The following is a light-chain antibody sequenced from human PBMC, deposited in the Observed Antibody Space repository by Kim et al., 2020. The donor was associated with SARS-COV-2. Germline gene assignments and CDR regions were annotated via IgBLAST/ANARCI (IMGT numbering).Light chain of an antibody. CDR3: QKYNSAPWT. Sequence: ASVGDRVTITGRASQDITNSLAWYQQKPGKVPKVLIYAASTLQSGVPSRFSGSGSGTEFTLTISSLQTEDVATYYCQKYNSAPWTFGPGTKVDIK. CDR2: AAS. J-gene: IGKJ1*01. CDR1: QDITNS. V-gene: IGKV1-27*01.